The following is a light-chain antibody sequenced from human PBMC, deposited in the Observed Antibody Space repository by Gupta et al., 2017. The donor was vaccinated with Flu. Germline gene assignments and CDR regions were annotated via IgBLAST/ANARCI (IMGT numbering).Light chain of an antibody. Sequence: SSALTQPPSVSVSPGPTASITCSGDKLGDKYACWYQQEPGQSPVLVMYQDSKRPSGIPERFSGSNSGNTATLTISRAQARDEADYYSQALESSTDNYVFGTGTKVTVL. CDR3: QALESSTDNYV. V-gene: IGLV3-1*01. CDR2: QDS. J-gene: IGLJ1*01. CDR1: KLGDKY.